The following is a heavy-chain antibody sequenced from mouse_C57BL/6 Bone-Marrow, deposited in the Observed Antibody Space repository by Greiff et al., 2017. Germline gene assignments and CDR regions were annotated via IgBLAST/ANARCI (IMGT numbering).Heavy chain of an antibody. J-gene: IGHJ2*01. CDR2: ISDGGSYT. Sequence: EVNVVESGGGLVKPGGSLKLSCAASGFTFSSYAMSWVRQTPEKRLEWVATISDGGSYTYYPDNVKGRFTISRDNAKNNLYLQMSHLKSEDTAMYYCAREERLRSFDYWGQGTTLTVSS. V-gene: IGHV5-4*01. D-gene: IGHD1-1*01. CDR1: GFTFSSYA. CDR3: AREERLRSFDY.